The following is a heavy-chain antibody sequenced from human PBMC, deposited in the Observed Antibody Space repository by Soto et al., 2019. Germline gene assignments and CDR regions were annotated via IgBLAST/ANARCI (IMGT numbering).Heavy chain of an antibody. V-gene: IGHV4-59*08. J-gene: IGHJ5*02. CDR2: THDSGST. Sequence: PSEPPYPTCPVCGGSINSHYCSWIRQSPGKGLEWIGYTHDSGSTNYNPSLKSRVTMSVDTSKNQFSLKLSSVTAADTAVYYCARHSYCSSICWFDPWGQGTLVTVS. D-gene: IGHD2-2*01. CDR1: GGSINSHY. CDR3: ARHSYCSSICWFDP.